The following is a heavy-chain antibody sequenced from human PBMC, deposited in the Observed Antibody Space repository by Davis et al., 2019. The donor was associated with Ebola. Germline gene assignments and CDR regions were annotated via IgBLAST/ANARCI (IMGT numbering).Heavy chain of an antibody. D-gene: IGHD4-17*01. CDR1: GFTFSGSA. V-gene: IGHV3-73*01. CDR2: IRSKANSYAT. CDR3: TATVTTSDY. J-gene: IGHJ4*02. Sequence: GGSLRLSCAASGFTFSGSAMHWVRQASGKGLEWVGRIRSKANSYATAYAASVKGRFTISRDDSKNTAYLQMNSLKTEDTAVFYCTATVTTSDYWGQGTLVTVSS.